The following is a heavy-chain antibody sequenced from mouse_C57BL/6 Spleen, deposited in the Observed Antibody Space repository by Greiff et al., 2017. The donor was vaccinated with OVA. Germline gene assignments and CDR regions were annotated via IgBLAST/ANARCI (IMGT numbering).Heavy chain of an antibody. V-gene: IGHV14-4*01. CDR3: TLWDRYAMDY. D-gene: IGHD3-3*01. CDR2: IDPENGDT. J-gene: IGHJ4*01. CDR1: GFNIKDDY. Sequence: EVQLVESGAELVRPGASVKLSCTASGFNIKDDYMHWVKQRPEQGLEWIGWIDPENGDTEYASKFQGKATITADTSSNTAYLQLSSLTSEDTAVYYCTLWDRYAMDYWGQGTSVTVSS.